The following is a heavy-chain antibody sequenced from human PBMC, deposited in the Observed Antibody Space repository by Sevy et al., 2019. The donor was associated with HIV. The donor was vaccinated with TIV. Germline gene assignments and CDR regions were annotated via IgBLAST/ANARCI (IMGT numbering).Heavy chain of an antibody. D-gene: IGHD3-10*01. CDR3: ASGSTIYCGRGYFCAMDV. Sequence: GGSLRLSCAASRFTFSSYWMSWVRQAPGKGLEWVANINQDGSEKYHVDSVKGRFTISRDNAKNSLYLQMNSLRAEGSSVYFCASGSTIYCGRGYFCAMDVWGQGTTVTVSS. CDR1: RFTFSSYW. V-gene: IGHV3-7*01. CDR2: INQDGSEK. J-gene: IGHJ6*02.